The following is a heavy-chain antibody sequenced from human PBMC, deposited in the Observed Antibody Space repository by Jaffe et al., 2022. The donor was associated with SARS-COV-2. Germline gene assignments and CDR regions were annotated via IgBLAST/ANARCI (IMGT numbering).Heavy chain of an antibody. J-gene: IGHJ6*02. Sequence: QVQLQESGPGLVKPSQTLSLTCTVSGGSISSGSYYWSWIRQPAGKGLEWIGRIYTSGSTNYNPSLKSRVTISVDTSKNQFSLKLSSVTAADTAVYYCARAPIVVVPAAIEAHYYYYGMDVWGQGTTVTVSS. V-gene: IGHV4-61*02. CDR2: IYTSGST. CDR3: ARAPIVVVPAAIEAHYYYYGMDV. CDR1: GGSISSGSYY. D-gene: IGHD2-2*02.